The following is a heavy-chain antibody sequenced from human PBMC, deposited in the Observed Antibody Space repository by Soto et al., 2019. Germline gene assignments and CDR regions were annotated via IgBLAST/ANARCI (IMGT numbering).Heavy chain of an antibody. D-gene: IGHD2-15*01. CDR2: ISPSSTYI. Sequence: GGSLRLSCAASGLNFEKCSMNWVRQPPGKGPEWLASISPSSTYIRYADSVKGRFTISRDNARNSLSLQMMNMRADDTAIYYCATDTGDIEVVPATTWGQGTLVTVSS. CDR1: GLNFEKCS. V-gene: IGHV3-21*04. J-gene: IGHJ4*02. CDR3: ATDTGDIEVVPATT.